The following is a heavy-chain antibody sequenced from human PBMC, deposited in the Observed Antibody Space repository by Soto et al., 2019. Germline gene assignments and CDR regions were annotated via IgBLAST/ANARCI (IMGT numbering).Heavy chain of an antibody. CDR3: ARDQASMVRGAIITTPLY. CDR2: ISAYNGNT. D-gene: IGHD3-10*01. V-gene: IGHV1-18*01. CDR1: GYTFTSYG. Sequence: ASVKVSCKASGYTFTSYGISWVRQAPGQGLEWMGWISAYNGNTNYAQKLQGRVTMTTDTSTSTAYMELRSLRSDDTAVYYCARDQASMVRGAIITTPLYWGQGTLVTVSS. J-gene: IGHJ4*02.